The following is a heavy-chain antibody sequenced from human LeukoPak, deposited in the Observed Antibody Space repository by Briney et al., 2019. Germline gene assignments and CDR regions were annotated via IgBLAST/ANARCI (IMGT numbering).Heavy chain of an antibody. V-gene: IGHV3-23*01. CDR1: GFTFNSYA. J-gene: IGHJ4*02. CDR2: ISGSGGST. Sequence: GGSLRLSCASSGFTFNSYAMNWVRQAPGKGLEWVSGISGSGGSTHYADSVKGRFTISRDNSENTLYLQMNSLRGEDTAVYYCAKDSKYCSSTSCYYYFDYWGQGTLVTVSS. CDR3: AKDSKYCSSTSCYYYFDY. D-gene: IGHD2-2*01.